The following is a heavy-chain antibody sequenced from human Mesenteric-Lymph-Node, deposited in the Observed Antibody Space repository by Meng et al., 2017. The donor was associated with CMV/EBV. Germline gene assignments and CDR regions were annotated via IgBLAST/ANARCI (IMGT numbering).Heavy chain of an antibody. CDR3: AINYYDSSGYYFGLPGPDS. D-gene: IGHD3-22*01. V-gene: IGHV3-30*02. J-gene: IGHJ4*02. CDR2: IRYDGSNK. CDR1: GFTFSSYG. Sequence: GESLKISCAASGFTFSSYGMHWVRQAPGKGLEWVAFIRYDGSNKYYADSVKGRFTISRDNSKNTLYLQMNSLRVEDTAVYYCAINYYDSSGYYFGLPGPDSWGQGTLVTVSS.